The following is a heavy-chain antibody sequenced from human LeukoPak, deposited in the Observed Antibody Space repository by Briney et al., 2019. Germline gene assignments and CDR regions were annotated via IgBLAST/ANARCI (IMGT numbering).Heavy chain of an antibody. CDR2: IGIRGGT. D-gene: IGHD6-19*01. J-gene: IGHJ4*02. CDR1: GFTFIDYD. CDR3: ARGGIQVSGIDEFDY. Sequence: GGSLRLSCAASGFTFIDYDMHWVRQVIGKGLEWVSAIGIRGGTHYSGSVKGRFTISRENAESSLYLQMNSLRAEDTAVYYCARGGIQVSGIDEFDYWGQGTLVAVSS. V-gene: IGHV3-13*01.